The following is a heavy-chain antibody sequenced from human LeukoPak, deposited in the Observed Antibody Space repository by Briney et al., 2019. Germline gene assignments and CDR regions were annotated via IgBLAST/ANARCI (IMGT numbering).Heavy chain of an antibody. Sequence: ASVKVSCKASGYTFTDYYMHWVRQAPGQGLEWMGWINPNSGGTNYAQKFQDRVTITRDMSTSTAYMELSSLRSEDTAVYYCAADSAGDYSPYYYYMDVWGKGTTVTVSS. CDR1: GYTFTDYY. J-gene: IGHJ6*03. CDR3: AADSAGDYSPYYYYMDV. V-gene: IGHV1-2*02. D-gene: IGHD4-17*01. CDR2: INPNSGGT.